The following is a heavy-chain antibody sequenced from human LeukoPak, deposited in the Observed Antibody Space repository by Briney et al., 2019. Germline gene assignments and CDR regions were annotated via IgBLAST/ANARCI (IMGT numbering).Heavy chain of an antibody. Sequence: SETLSLTCTVSGGSISSYYWSWIRQPPGKGLEWIGYIYYSGSTNYNPSLKSRVTISVDTSKNQLSLKLNSVTAADTAVYYCASGGSIAATGNNWFDPWGQGTLVTVSS. D-gene: IGHD6-13*01. V-gene: IGHV4-59*08. CDR3: ASGGSIAATGNNWFDP. CDR1: GGSISSYY. J-gene: IGHJ5*02. CDR2: IYYSGST.